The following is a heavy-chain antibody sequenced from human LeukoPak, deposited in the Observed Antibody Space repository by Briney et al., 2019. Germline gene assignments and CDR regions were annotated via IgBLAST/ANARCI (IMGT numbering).Heavy chain of an antibody. Sequence: PGGSLRLSCAASGFTFSSYRMSWVRQAPGKGLEWVANIKQDGSEKYCVDSVKGRFTISRDNAKNSLYLQMNSLRAEDTAVYYCAATIVDIVATDNAWGQGTLVTVSS. V-gene: IGHV3-7*01. J-gene: IGHJ4*02. CDR3: AATIVDIVATDNA. CDR1: GFTFSSYR. D-gene: IGHD5-12*01. CDR2: IKQDGSEK.